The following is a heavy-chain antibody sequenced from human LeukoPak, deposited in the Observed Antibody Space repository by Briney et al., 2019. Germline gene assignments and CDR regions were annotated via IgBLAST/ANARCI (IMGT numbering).Heavy chain of an antibody. Sequence: ASVKVSCKASGYTFNAYYMYWVRQAPGQGLEWMGWINPNGGGTNYAQKFQGRVTMTRDTSISTAYMGLTRLRSDDTAVYYCARDPSCTTTTCYGGNNWFDPWGQGTLVTVSS. CDR3: ARDPSCTTTTCYGGNNWFDP. J-gene: IGHJ5*02. CDR2: INPNGGGT. V-gene: IGHV1-2*02. D-gene: IGHD2-2*01. CDR1: GYTFNAYY.